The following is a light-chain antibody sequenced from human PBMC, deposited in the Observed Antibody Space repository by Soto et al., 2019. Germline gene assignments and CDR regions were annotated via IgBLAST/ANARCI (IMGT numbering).Light chain of an antibody. V-gene: IGLV2-14*01. CDR1: SSDVGGYNY. J-gene: IGLJ2*01. CDR2: DVT. CDR3: SSYTSINTVV. Sequence: QSVLTQPASVSGSPGQSITISCTGTSSDVGGYNYVSWYQQHPGKAPKLMIYDVTNRPSGVSNRFSGSKSGNTASLTISGLQAEDAADYYFSSYTSINTVVFGGGTKLTVL.